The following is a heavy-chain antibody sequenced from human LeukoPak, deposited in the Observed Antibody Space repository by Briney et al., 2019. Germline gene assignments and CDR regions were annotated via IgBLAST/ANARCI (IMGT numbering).Heavy chain of an antibody. J-gene: IGHJ4*02. V-gene: IGHV1-69*04. CDR2: IIPILGIA. CDR3: ARTPIVVVVAATPAQKPYFDY. CDR1: GGTFSSYA. Sequence: SVKVSCKASGGTFSSYAISWVRQAPGQGLEWMGRIIPILGIANYAQKFQGRVTITADKSTSTAYMELSSLRSEDTAVYYCARTPIVVVVAATPAQKPYFDYWGQGTLVTVSS. D-gene: IGHD2-15*01.